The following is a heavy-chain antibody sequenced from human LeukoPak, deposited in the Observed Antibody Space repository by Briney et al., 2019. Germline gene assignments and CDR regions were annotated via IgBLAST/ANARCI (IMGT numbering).Heavy chain of an antibody. Sequence: SETLSLTCTVSGGSIGSSSYYWGWIRQPPGKGLEWIGSIYYSGSTYYNPPLKSRVTISVDTSKNQFSLKLSSVTAADTAVYYCARHAKLDAFDIWGQGTMVTVSS. D-gene: IGHD2-15*01. CDR3: ARHAKLDAFDI. CDR1: GGSIGSSSYY. V-gene: IGHV4-39*01. J-gene: IGHJ3*02. CDR2: IYYSGST.